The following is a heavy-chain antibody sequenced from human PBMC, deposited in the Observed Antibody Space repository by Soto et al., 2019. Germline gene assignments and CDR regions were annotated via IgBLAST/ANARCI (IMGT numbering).Heavy chain of an antibody. J-gene: IGHJ4*02. CDR2: ISSSSSTI. CDR1: GFTFSSYS. V-gene: IGHV3-48*01. CDR3: ARDSEDSSGYYLLGVYYFDY. Sequence: EVQLVESGGGLVQPGGSLRLSCAASGFTFSSYSMNWVRQAPGKGLEWVSYISSSSSTIYYADSVKGRFTNSRDNAKNSLYLQMNSLRAEDTAVYYCARDSEDSSGYYLLGVYYFDYWGQGTLVTVSS. D-gene: IGHD3-22*01.